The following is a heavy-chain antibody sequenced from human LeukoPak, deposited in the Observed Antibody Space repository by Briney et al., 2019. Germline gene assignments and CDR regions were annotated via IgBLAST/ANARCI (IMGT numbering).Heavy chain of an antibody. CDR1: GGSIRSYY. CDR3: ARDSTVTTFNYMDV. Sequence: SETLSLACTVSGGSIRSYYWSWIRQPAGKGLEWIGRIYTSGSTSYNPSLKSRVTISLDKSKNQFSLKLSSVTAADTAVYYCARDSTVTTFNYMDVWGKGTTVTVSS. J-gene: IGHJ6*03. D-gene: IGHD4-11*01. CDR2: IYTSGST. V-gene: IGHV4-4*07.